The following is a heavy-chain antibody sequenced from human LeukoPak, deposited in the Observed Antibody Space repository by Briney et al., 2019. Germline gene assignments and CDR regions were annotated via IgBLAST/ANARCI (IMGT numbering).Heavy chain of an antibody. Sequence: PGGSLRLSCAASGFTFSSYWMSCVRQAPGKGLEWVANIKQDGSEKYYVDSVKGRFTISRDNAKNSLYLQMNSLRAEDTAVYYCARVGSSGYSAANWFDPWGQGTLVTVSS. CDR1: GFTFSSYW. CDR3: ARVGSSGYSAANWFDP. V-gene: IGHV3-7*05. J-gene: IGHJ5*02. D-gene: IGHD3-22*01. CDR2: IKQDGSEK.